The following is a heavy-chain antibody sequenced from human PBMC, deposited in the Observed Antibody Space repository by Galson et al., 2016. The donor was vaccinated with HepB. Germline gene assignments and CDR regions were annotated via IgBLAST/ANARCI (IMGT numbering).Heavy chain of an antibody. CDR2: ISFDGTNK. J-gene: IGHJ6*02. CDR1: GFTFRSYA. V-gene: IGHV3-30*18. Sequence: SLRLSCAASGFTFRSYAMHWVRQAPGKGLEWVAVISFDGTNKYYADSVEGRVTISRDNSKNTHYLQMDSLRAEESALYYCAKGLSADYFYGMDVWGRGTTVTVSS. D-gene: IGHD2-15*01. CDR3: AKGLSADYFYGMDV.